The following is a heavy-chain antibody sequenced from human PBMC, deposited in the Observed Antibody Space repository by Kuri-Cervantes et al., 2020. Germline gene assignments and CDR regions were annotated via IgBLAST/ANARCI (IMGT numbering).Heavy chain of an antibody. J-gene: IGHJ2*01. Sequence: FGPTLVKPTQTLTLTCTFSGFSLSTSGVGVGWIRQPPGKALEWLALIYWDDDKRYSPSLKSRLTITKDTSKNQVVLTMTNMDPVDTATYYCAHIRWDQITIFGVVTRDWYFDLWGRGTLVTVSS. V-gene: IGHV2-5*02. CDR2: IYWDDDK. CDR1: GFSLSTSGVG. CDR3: AHIRWDQITIFGVVTRDWYFDL. D-gene: IGHD3-3*01.